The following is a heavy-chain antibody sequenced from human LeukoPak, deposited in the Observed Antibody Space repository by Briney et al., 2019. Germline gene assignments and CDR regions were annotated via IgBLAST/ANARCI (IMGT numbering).Heavy chain of an antibody. CDR2: ISYDGSNK. CDR1: GFTFSSYG. V-gene: IGHV3-30*18. CDR3: AKDYLKDSSGWYSPPAY. D-gene: IGHD6-19*01. Sequence: PGGSLRLSCAASGFTFSSYGMHWVRQAPGKGLECVAVISYDGSNKYYADSVKGRFTISRDNSKNTLYLQMNSLRTEDTAVYYCAKDYLKDSSGWYSPPAYWGQGTLVTVSS. J-gene: IGHJ4*02.